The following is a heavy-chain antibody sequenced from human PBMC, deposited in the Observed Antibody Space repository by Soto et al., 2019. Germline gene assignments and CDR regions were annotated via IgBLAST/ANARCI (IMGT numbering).Heavy chain of an antibody. V-gene: IGHV4-30-2*01. CDR1: GGSISSGGYS. CDR3: ARGTYYYDSSGYYYYDAFDI. J-gene: IGHJ3*02. Sequence: KPSETLSLTCAVSGGSISSGGYSWSWIRQPPGKGLEWIGYIYHSGSTYYNPSLKSRVTISVDRSKNQFSLKLSSVTAADTAVYYCARGTYYYDSSGYYYYDAFDIWGQGTMVTVSS. D-gene: IGHD3-22*01. CDR2: IYHSGST.